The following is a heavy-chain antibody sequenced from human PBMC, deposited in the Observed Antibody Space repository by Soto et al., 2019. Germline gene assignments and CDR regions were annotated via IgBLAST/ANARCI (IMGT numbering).Heavy chain of an antibody. CDR3: ARRRAAAGTDLPAWFAP. D-gene: IGHD6-13*01. CDR2: IYYSGST. CDR1: GGSISSYY. J-gene: IGHJ5*02. V-gene: IGHV4-59*01. Sequence: QVQLQESGPGLVKPSETLSLTCTVSGGSISSYYWSWIRQPPGKGLEWIGYIYYSGSTNYNPSLKSRVTRSVDTSKNQFSLKLSSVTAADTAVYYCARRRAAAGTDLPAWFAPWGQGTLVTVSS.